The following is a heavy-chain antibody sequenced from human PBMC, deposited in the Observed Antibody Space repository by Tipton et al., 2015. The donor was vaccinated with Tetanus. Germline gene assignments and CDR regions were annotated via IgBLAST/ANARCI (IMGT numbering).Heavy chain of an antibody. CDR3: ARQDTLNYYYVGYFHN. V-gene: IGHV4-39*01. CDR2: IYYSGST. CDR1: GSSITSTTHY. Sequence: LRLSCTVSGSSITSTTHYWGWIRQAPGKGLEWIGIIYYSGSTYYNASLRSRATISVDTSKNQFSLQLRSVTAADTAVYYCARQDTLNYYYVGYFHNWGQGTLVTVSS. J-gene: IGHJ1*01. D-gene: IGHD3-22*01.